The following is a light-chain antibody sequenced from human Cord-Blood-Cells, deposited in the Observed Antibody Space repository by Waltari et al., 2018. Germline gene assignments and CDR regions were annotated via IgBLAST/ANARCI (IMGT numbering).Light chain of an antibody. V-gene: IGLV2-14*01. CDR1: SSDVGGYNY. J-gene: IGLJ2*01. CDR2: DVS. CDR3: SSYTSSSTLV. Sequence: QSALTQPASVSGSPGQSITISCTGTSSDVGGYNYVSWYQQHPGKAPKLMIYDVSKRPSGVSKRFSGSKSGNTVSLTISGLQAEDEADYYCSSYTSSSTLVFGGGTKLTVL.